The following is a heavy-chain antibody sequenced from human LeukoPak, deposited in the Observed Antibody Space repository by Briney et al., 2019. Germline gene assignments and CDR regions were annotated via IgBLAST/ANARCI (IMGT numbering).Heavy chain of an antibody. CDR3: ARGVRLVTMVRGALNWFDP. Sequence: ASVKVSCKASGYTFTSYDINWVRQATGQGLEWMGWMNPNSGNTGYAQKFQGRVTITRNTSISTAYMELSSLRSEDTAVYYCARGVRLVTMVRGALNWFDPWGQGTLVTVSS. CDR1: GYTFTSYD. CDR2: MNPNSGNT. D-gene: IGHD3-10*01. V-gene: IGHV1-8*01. J-gene: IGHJ5*02.